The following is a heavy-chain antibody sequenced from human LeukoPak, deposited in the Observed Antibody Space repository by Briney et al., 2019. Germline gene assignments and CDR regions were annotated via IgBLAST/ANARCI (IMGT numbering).Heavy chain of an antibody. CDR1: GFTFSSYA. CDR3: ARDRQWELSSYFDY. Sequence: QPGRSLRLSCAASGFTFSSYAMHWVRQAPGKGLEWVAVISYDGSNKYYADSVKGRFTISRDNSKNTLYLQMNNLRAEDTAVYYCARDRQWELSSYFDYWGQGTLVTVSS. V-gene: IGHV3-30-3*01. CDR2: ISYDGSNK. J-gene: IGHJ4*02. D-gene: IGHD1-26*01.